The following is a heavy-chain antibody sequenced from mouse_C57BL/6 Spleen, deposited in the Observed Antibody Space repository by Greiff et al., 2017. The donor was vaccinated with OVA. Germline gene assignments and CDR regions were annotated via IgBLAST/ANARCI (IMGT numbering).Heavy chain of an antibody. V-gene: IGHV14-3*01. D-gene: IGHD1-1*01. CDR2: IDPANGNT. Sequence: VQLQQSVAELVRPGASVKLSCTASGFNIKNSYMHWVKQRPEQGLEWIGRIDPANGNTKYAPKFQGKAPLTADTSTNTAYQQLSSLTSEDTANYYCANYCSSYAWFAYWGQGTLVTVSA. CDR3: ANYCSSYAWFAY. CDR1: GFNIKNSY. J-gene: IGHJ3*01.